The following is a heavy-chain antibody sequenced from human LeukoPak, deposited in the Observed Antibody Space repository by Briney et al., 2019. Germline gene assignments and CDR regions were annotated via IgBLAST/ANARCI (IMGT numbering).Heavy chain of an antibody. CDR3: ARGGVLLGIDY. CDR2: IYYSGST. V-gene: IGHV4-39*07. CDR1: GGSISSSSYY. D-gene: IGHD2-8*02. J-gene: IGHJ4*02. Sequence: SETLSLTCTVSGGSISSSSYYWGWIRQPPGKGLEWIGSIYYSGSTNYNPSLKSRVTISVDTSKNQFSLKLSSVTAADTAVYYCARGGVLLGIDYWGQGTLVTVSS.